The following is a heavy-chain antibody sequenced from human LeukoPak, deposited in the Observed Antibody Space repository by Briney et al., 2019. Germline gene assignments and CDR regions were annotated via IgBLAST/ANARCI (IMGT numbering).Heavy chain of an antibody. CDR1: GYSFTSYW. V-gene: IGHV5-51*01. D-gene: IGHD3-22*01. CDR2: IYPGDSDT. Sequence: GESLKISCKGSGYSFTSYWIGWVRQMPGKGLEWMGIIYPGDSDTRYSPSFQGQVTISADKSISTAYLQWSSLKASDTAMYYCARWSHGDSSGQDAFDIWGQGTMVTVSS. J-gene: IGHJ3*02. CDR3: ARWSHGDSSGQDAFDI.